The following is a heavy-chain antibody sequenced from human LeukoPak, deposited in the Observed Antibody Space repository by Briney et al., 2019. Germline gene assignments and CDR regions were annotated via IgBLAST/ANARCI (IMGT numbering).Heavy chain of an antibody. CDR3: ARRAGAYSHPYDY. Sequence: GGSLRLSCAASGFTFSNYWMTWVRQAPGKGLEWVASINQDRGEIHYVDSVRGRFTISRDNAKNTLYLQMNSLRAEDTAVYYCARRAGAYSHPYDYWGQGTLVTVSS. J-gene: IGHJ4*02. CDR2: INQDRGEI. V-gene: IGHV3-7*03. CDR1: GFTFSNYW. D-gene: IGHD4/OR15-4a*01.